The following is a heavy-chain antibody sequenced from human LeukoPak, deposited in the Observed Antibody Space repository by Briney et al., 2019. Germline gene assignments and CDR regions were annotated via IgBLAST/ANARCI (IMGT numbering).Heavy chain of an antibody. V-gene: IGHV4-59*06. D-gene: IGHD6-19*01. J-gene: IGHJ4*02. CDR3: ARFTSGWYVDC. CDR2: IYHSGST. Sequence: SETLSRTCTVSGGSISSYCWSWIRQHPGKGLEWIGYIYHSGSTYYNPSLWSRVTISLDAPNNQFSLNLSSVTAADTAVYYCARFTSGWYVDCWGGGTLVTVSS. CDR1: GGSISSYC.